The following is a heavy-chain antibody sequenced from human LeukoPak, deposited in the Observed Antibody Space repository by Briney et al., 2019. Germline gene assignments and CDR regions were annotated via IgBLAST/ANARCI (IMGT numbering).Heavy chain of an antibody. CDR3: AREREGPYGYLGY. Sequence: SETLSLTCTVSGYSISTSYYWGWIRQPPGKGLEWIGSIYHSGNTYYNPSLKSRVTISVDTSKNQFSLKLSSVTAADTAVYYCAREREGPYGYLGYWGQGILVTVSS. CDR2: IYHSGNT. CDR1: GYSISTSYY. V-gene: IGHV4-38-2*02. J-gene: IGHJ4*02. D-gene: IGHD4-17*01.